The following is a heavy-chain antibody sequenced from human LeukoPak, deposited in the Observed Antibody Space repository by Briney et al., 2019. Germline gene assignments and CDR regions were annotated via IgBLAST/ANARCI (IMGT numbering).Heavy chain of an antibody. D-gene: IGHD2-2*02. V-gene: IGHV1-46*01. J-gene: IGHJ6*03. CDR2: INPSGGST. Sequence: ASVKVSCKAFGYTFTSYYVHWVRQAPGQGLEWMGIINPSGGSTSYAQKFQGRVTMTRDMSTSTVYMELSSLRSEDTSVYYCARVAAEVVGVPGAIGFGWLRRDYYYMDVWGKGTTVIVSS. CDR1: GYTFTSYY. CDR3: ARVAAEVVGVPGAIGFGWLRRDYYYMDV.